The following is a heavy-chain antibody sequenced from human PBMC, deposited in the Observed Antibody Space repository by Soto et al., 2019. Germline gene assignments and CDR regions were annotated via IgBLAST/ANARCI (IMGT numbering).Heavy chain of an antibody. Sequence: SAEVSSTASRGTFSNYAITWVRQAPGQGLEWLGRIIPIFGTTDYAQKFQGRVTITADESTTTAHMELSSLRSDDTAVYYCAKDGGREGYFGNWFDPWGQGTLVTVSS. V-gene: IGHV1-69*13. CDR1: RGTFSNYA. D-gene: IGHD2-15*01. CDR3: AKDGGREGYFGNWFDP. CDR2: IIPIFGTT. J-gene: IGHJ5*02.